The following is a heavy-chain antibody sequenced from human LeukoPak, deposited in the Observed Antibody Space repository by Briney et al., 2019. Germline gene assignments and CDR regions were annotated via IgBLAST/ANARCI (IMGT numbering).Heavy chain of an antibody. CDR2: IDSDGSST. CDR3: ARDNYGAYDY. CDR1: GFTFSSFW. V-gene: IGHV3-74*01. D-gene: IGHD4-17*01. J-gene: IGHJ4*02. Sequence: GGSLRLSCTASGFTFSSFWMHWVRQAPGKGPVWVSRIDSDGSSTTYADPVKGRFTISRDNAKNTLYLQMNSLRAEDTAVYYCARDNYGAYDYWGQGTLVTVSS.